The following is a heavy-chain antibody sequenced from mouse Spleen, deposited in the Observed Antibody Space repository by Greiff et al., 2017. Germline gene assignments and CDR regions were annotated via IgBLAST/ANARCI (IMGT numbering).Heavy chain of an antibody. V-gene: IGHV5-9-1*02. CDR2: ISSGGDYI. D-gene: IGHD3-1*01. CDR3: TRDRGYFDV. CDR1: GFTFSSYA. Sequence: EVKLQESGEGLVKPGGSLKLSCAASGFTFSSYAMSWVRQTPEKRLEWVAYISSGGDYIYYADTVKGRFTISRDNARNTLYLQMSSLKSEDTAMYYCTRDRGYFDVWGTGTTVTVSS. J-gene: IGHJ1*03.